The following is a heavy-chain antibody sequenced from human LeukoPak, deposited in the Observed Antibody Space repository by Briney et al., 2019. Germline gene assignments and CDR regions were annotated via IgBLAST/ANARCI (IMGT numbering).Heavy chain of an antibody. CDR2: IRSEANTYAT. CDR1: GFTFSGSA. V-gene: IGHV3-73*01. CDR3: TRQLGELLSGTLFYYYLDV. J-gene: IGHJ6*03. Sequence: GGSLRLSCAASGFTFSGSAMHWVRQASEKGLEWLGHIRSEANTYATTYAVSVKGRFTISRDDSKNTAYLQMNRLKTEDTAVYYCTRQLGELLSGTLFYYYLDVWGKGTTVTVSS. D-gene: IGHD3-10*01.